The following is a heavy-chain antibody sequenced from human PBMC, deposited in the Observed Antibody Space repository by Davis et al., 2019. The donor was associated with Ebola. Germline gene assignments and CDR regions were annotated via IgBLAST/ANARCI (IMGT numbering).Heavy chain of an antibody. CDR1: GFTFSSYS. CDR3: ASPPGHNGN. V-gene: IGHV3-21*01. J-gene: IGHJ4*02. CDR2: ISSSSSYI. Sequence: GESLKISCAASGFTFSSYSMNWVRQAPGKGLEWVSSISSSSSYIYYADSAKGRFTVSRDNAKNSLYLQMNSLRAEDTAVYYCASPPGHNGNWGQGTLVTVSS. D-gene: IGHD1-1*01.